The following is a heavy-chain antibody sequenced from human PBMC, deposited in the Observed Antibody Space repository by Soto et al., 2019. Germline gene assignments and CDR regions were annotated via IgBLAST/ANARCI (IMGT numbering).Heavy chain of an antibody. CDR2: IYYSGST. J-gene: IGHJ5*02. V-gene: IGHV4-39*01. CDR1: GGPISSSSYY. Sequence: NPSETLSLTCTVSGGPISSSSYYWGWIRQPPGKGLEWIGSIYYSGSTYYNPSLKSRVTISVDTSKNQFSLKLSSVTAADTAVYYCARQLIAAAGRGWFDPWGQGTLVTVS. D-gene: IGHD6-13*01. CDR3: ARQLIAAAGRGWFDP.